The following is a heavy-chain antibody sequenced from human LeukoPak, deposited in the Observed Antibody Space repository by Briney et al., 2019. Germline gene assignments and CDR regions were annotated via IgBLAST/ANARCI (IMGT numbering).Heavy chain of an antibody. CDR1: GYSISSGYY. Sequence: SETLSLTCTVSGYSISSGYYWGWIRQPPGKGLEWIGSIYHSGSTYYNPSLKSRVTISVDTSKNQFSLKLSSVTAADTAVYYCASDGYCSSTSCYRGFVPWGQGTLVTVSS. V-gene: IGHV4-38-2*02. J-gene: IGHJ5*02. CDR2: IYHSGST. D-gene: IGHD2-2*01. CDR3: ASDGYCSSTSCYRGFVP.